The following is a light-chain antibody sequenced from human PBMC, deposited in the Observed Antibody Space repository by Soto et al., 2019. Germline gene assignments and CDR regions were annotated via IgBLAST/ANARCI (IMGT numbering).Light chain of an antibody. V-gene: IGKV1-9*01. CDR2: AAS. J-gene: IGKJ2*01. Sequence: DIQLTQSPSFLSASVGDRVTITCRASQGISSYLAWYQQKPGKAPKLLIYAASTLQSGVPSRFSGSGSGTEFTLTISSLQPEDFATYYCQQWTFGQGTKLEIK. CDR3: QQWT. CDR1: QGISSY.